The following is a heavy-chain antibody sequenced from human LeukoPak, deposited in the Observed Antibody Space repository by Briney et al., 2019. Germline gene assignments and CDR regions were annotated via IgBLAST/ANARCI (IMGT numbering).Heavy chain of an antibody. CDR2: ISGGGVTT. V-gene: IGHV3-23*01. Sequence: GGSLRLSCVGSGFTSIAYALTWARQAPGKGLEWVSGISGGGVTTYYADSVKGRFTISRDNSKNTLYLQMNSLRADDTAIYYCARNQQLGGHSYYYYGMDVWGQGTTVTVPS. CDR1: GFTSIAYA. D-gene: IGHD3-16*01. CDR3: ARNQQLGGHSYYYYGMDV. J-gene: IGHJ6*02.